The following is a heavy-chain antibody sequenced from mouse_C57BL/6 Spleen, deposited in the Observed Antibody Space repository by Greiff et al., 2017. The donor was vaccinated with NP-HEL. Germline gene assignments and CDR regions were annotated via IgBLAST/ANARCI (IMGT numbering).Heavy chain of an antibody. Sequence: VQLKQSGAELVRPGASVKLSCTASGFNIKDYYMHWVKQRPEQGLEWIGRIDPEDGDTEYAPKFQGKATMTADTSSNTAYLQLSSLTSEDTAVYYCTKAQATDYYAMDYWGQGTSVTVSS. J-gene: IGHJ4*01. CDR3: TKAQATDYYAMDY. D-gene: IGHD3-2*02. CDR1: GFNIKDYY. V-gene: IGHV14-1*01. CDR2: IDPEDGDT.